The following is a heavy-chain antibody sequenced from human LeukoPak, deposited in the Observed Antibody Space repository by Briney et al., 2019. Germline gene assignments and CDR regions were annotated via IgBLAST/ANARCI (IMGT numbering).Heavy chain of an antibody. Sequence: PSQTLSLTCTVSGGSISRGSYYWSWIRQPAGKGLEWIGHIYTSGSTNYNPSLKSRVTISVDTSKNQFSLNLTSVTAADTAVYYCARETIFGVVIAGFCWFDPWGQGTLVTVSS. V-gene: IGHV4-61*09. CDR1: GGSISRGSYY. J-gene: IGHJ5*02. CDR3: ARETIFGVVIAGFCWFDP. CDR2: IYTSGST. D-gene: IGHD3-3*01.